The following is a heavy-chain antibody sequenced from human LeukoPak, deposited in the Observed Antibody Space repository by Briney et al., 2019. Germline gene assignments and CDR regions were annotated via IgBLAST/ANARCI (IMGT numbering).Heavy chain of an antibody. J-gene: IGHJ3*02. V-gene: IGHV4-38-2*02. CDR1: GYSTNSGYY. Sequence: SETLSLTCTVSGYSTNSGYYWSWIRQPPGKRLEWIGSIYYSGSTYSNPTLKSRLTISVDTSKNQISLNLTSVTAADAAVYYCASRLLLWFGELPDAFDIWGQGTMVTVSS. D-gene: IGHD3-10*01. CDR2: IYYSGST. CDR3: ASRLLLWFGELPDAFDI.